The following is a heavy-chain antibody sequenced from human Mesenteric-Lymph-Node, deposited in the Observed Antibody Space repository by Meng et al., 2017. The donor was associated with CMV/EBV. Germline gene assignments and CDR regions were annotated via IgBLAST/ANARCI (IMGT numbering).Heavy chain of an antibody. Sequence: SCKASGYLFTGYFMHWVRQAPGQGLEWMGRINPNGGGTDYARRFQGRVTMTSDTSINTAYMEMTRLRPDDTAVYYCASEASSTVWLAPWGQGTLVTVSS. CDR2: INPNGGGT. D-gene: IGHD3-10*01. CDR3: ASEASSTVWLAP. V-gene: IGHV1-2*06. CDR1: GYLFTGYF. J-gene: IGHJ5*02.